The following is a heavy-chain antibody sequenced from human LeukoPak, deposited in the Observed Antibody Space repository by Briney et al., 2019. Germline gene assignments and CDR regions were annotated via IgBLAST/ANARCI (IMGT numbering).Heavy chain of an antibody. J-gene: IGHJ5*02. CDR2: IYYSGST. Sequence: SETLSLTCTVSGGSISSYYWSWIRQPPGKGLEWIGYIYYSGSTNYNPSLKSRVTISVDTSKNQFSLKLSSVTAADTAVYYCARERGSGWVNWFDPWGQGTLVTVSS. D-gene: IGHD6-19*01. CDR1: GGSISSYY. CDR3: ARERGSGWVNWFDP. V-gene: IGHV4-59*01.